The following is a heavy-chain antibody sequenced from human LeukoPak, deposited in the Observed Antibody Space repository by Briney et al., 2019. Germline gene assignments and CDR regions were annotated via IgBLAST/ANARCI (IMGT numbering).Heavy chain of an antibody. V-gene: IGHV3-21*01. CDR1: GFTFSSYG. CDR2: ISSSSSYI. Sequence: GGTLRLSCAASGFTFSSYGMSWVRQAPGKGLEWVSSISSSSSYIYYADSVKGRFTISRDNAKNSLYLQMNNLRADDTAVYYCATGGPMGSSWGQGTLVIVSA. D-gene: IGHD3-10*01. CDR3: ATGGPMGSS. J-gene: IGHJ4*02.